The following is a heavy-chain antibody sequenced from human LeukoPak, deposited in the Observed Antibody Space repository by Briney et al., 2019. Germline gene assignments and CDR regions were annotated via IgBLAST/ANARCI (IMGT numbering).Heavy chain of an antibody. Sequence: GGSLRLSCAASGFSFSNYWMHWVREAPGKGLVWCSRINSYGSSTRYADFVKSRFTISRDNAKNTMYLQMNSLRAEDTAMYYCARDQTYCTGGHSYFEYWGQGTLVTVSS. CDR3: ARDQTYCTGGHSYFEY. D-gene: IGHD2-8*02. CDR2: INSYGSST. CDR1: GFSFSNYW. V-gene: IGHV3-74*01. J-gene: IGHJ4*02.